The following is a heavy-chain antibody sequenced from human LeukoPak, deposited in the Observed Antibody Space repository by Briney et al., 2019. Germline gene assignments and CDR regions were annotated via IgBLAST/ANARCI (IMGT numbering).Heavy chain of an antibody. Sequence: ASVKVSCKASGYTFSNYGITWVRQAPGQGLEWMGWISAYNGNTNYAQKLQGRVTMTTDTSTSTAHMELRSLRSDDTAVYYCARVVAVAGFDYWGQGTLVTVSS. CDR3: ARVVAVAGFDY. CDR1: GYTFSNYG. V-gene: IGHV1-18*01. J-gene: IGHJ4*02. D-gene: IGHD6-19*01. CDR2: ISAYNGNT.